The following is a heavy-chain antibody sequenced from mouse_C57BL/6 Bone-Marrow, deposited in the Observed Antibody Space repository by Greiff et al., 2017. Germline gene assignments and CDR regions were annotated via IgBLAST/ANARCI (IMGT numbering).Heavy chain of an antibody. CDR3: ARHGYYVSWFAY. J-gene: IGHJ3*01. CDR2: IYPRSGNT. Sequence: VQLQESGAELARPGASVKLSCKASGYTFTSYGISWVKQRTGQGLEWIGEIYPRSGNTYYNEKFKGKATLTADKSSSTAYMELRSLTSEDSAVYICARHGYYVSWFAYWGQGTLVTVSA. CDR1: GYTFTSYG. V-gene: IGHV1-81*01. D-gene: IGHD2-3*01.